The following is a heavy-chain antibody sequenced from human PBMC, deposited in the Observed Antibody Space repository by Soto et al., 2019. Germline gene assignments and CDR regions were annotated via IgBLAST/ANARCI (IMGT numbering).Heavy chain of an antibody. CDR1: GFTFSRYA. CDR2: ISGSGGST. D-gene: IGHD1-7*01. Sequence: PGRSLRLSSASCGFTFSRYAMSWVRQAPGKGLEWVSAISGSGGSTYYADSVKGRFTISRDNSKNTLYLQMNSLRAEDTAVYYCAKADPELINYFDYWGQGTLVTVSS. V-gene: IGHV3-23*01. CDR3: AKADPELINYFDY. J-gene: IGHJ4*02.